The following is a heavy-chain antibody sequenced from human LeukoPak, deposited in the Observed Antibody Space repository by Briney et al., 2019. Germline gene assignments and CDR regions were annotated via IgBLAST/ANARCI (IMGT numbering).Heavy chain of an antibody. J-gene: IGHJ3*02. CDR3: AKPFKWLLLHDAFDI. CDR1: GFTLSYYG. D-gene: IGHD3-22*01. Sequence: PGGSLRLSCAASGFTLSYYGMHWVRQAPGKGLEWVAVISYDGSNKYYADSVKGRFTISRDNSKNTLYLQMNSLRAEDTAVYYCAKPFKWLLLHDAFDIWGQGTMVTVSS. CDR2: ISYDGSNK. V-gene: IGHV3-30*18.